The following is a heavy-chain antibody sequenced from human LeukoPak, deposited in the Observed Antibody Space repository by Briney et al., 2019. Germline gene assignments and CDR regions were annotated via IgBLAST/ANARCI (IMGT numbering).Heavy chain of an antibody. D-gene: IGHD3-22*01. Sequence: PSETLSLICAVYGGSFSGYYWSWIRQPPGKRLEWMWVINHSGSTNYNPSLKSRVTISVDTSKNLFSLKLSSVTAADTAVYYCARGPRGRYYYDSSGYYYDYWGQGTLATVSS. CDR2: INHSGST. V-gene: IGHV4-34*01. CDR1: GGSFSGYY. CDR3: ARGPRGRYYYDSSGYYYDY. J-gene: IGHJ4*02.